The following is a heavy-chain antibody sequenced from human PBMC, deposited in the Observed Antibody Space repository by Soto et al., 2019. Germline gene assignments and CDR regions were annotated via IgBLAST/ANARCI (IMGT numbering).Heavy chain of an antibody. J-gene: IGHJ5*02. CDR1: GDSITDYY. CDR2: IYYSVIA. CDR3: SRGRRKWFDP. Sequence: PSETLSLPCTVSGDSITDYYCSWIRHSPWKALEWIGYIYYSVIASYNPSLKSRVTISVDTSKNQFSLKMTSVTTPDTAVYYCSRGRRKWFDP. V-gene: IGHV4-59*01.